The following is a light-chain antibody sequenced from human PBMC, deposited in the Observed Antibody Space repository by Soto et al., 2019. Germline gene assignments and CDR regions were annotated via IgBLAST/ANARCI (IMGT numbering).Light chain of an antibody. CDR3: QQYGSSIT. Sequence: EIVVTQSPDTLSLSPGERATLSCRASQSVSNNYLAWYQQKPGQAPRLLIYGASNRATGIPARFSGSGSGTEFTLTISSLQSEDFAVYYCQQYGSSITFGQGTRLEIK. V-gene: IGKV3-20*01. CDR2: GAS. CDR1: QSVSNNY. J-gene: IGKJ5*01.